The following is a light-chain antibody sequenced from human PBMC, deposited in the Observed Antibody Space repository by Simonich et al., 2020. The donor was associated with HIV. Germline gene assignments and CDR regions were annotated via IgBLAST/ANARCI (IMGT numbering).Light chain of an antibody. V-gene: IGKV3-15*01. CDR1: QSVSSD. Sequence: EIVMTQSPATLSVSPGERATLSCRASQSVSSDLAWYQQKPGQAPSLLILGASTRARGIPARYSGSGSGTEFTLTISNMQSEDFAVYYCQQYNNWPRTFGQGTKVDIK. J-gene: IGKJ1*01. CDR3: QQYNNWPRT. CDR2: GAS.